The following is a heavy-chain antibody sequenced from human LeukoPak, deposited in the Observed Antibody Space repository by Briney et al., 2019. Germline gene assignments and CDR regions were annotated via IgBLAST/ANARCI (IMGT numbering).Heavy chain of an antibody. Sequence: AGGSLRLSCAASGFNFHSHEMNWVRQAPGKGLEWVAVISYDGSNKYYADSVKGRFTISRDNSKNTLYLQMNSLRAEDTAVYYCAKDQRYYYDSSGQYYYYYGMDVWGQGTTVTVSS. V-gene: IGHV3-30*18. CDR2: ISYDGSNK. J-gene: IGHJ6*02. CDR3: AKDQRYYYDSSGQYYYYYGMDV. D-gene: IGHD3-22*01. CDR1: GFNFHSHE.